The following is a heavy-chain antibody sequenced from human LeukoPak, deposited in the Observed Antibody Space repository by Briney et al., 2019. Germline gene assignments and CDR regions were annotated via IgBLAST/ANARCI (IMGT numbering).Heavy chain of an antibody. CDR2: IYYSGST. CDR1: GGSISSSSYY. J-gene: IGHJ4*02. V-gene: IGHV4-39*01. Sequence: SETLSLTCTVSGGSISSSSYYWGWIREPPGKGLVWIGSIYYSGSTNYNPSLKSRVTISVDTSKNQFSLKLSSVTAADMAVYYCAIVMVFGVVITPPFDYWGQGTLVIVSS. CDR3: AIVMVFGVVITPPFDY. D-gene: IGHD3-3*01.